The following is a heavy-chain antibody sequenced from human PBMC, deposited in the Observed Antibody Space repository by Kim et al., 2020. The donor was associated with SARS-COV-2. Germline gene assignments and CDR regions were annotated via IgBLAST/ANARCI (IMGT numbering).Heavy chain of an antibody. CDR1: GFTFSSYS. V-gene: IGHV3-21*01. CDR3: ARDLLAAAAPSYFDY. D-gene: IGHD6-13*01. J-gene: IGHJ4*02. CDR2: ISSSSSYI. Sequence: GGSLRLSCAASGFTFSSYSMNWVRQAPGKGLEWVSSISSSSSYIYYADSVKGRFTISRDNAKNSLYLQMNSLRAEDTAVYYCARDLLAAAAPSYFDYWGQGTLVTASS.